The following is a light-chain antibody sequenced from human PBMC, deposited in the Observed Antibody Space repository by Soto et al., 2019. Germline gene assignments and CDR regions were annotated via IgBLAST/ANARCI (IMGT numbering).Light chain of an antibody. CDR1: QSVSNNY. Sequence: EIVLTQSPGTLSLSPGERATLSCRASQSVSNNYLAWYQQKPGQAPRLLIYGASNRATGIPDRFIGTGSGTDSTLTIRRLEPEDFAVDDCQQYGSPGTFRQGTKVDIK. J-gene: IGKJ1*01. CDR2: GAS. CDR3: QQYGSPGT. V-gene: IGKV3-20*01.